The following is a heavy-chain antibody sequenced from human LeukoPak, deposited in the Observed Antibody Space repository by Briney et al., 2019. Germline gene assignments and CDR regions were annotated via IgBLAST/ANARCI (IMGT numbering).Heavy chain of an antibody. CDR3: AYSKYYYDSSGPQYYYYGMDV. CDR2: MNPNSDT. D-gene: IGHD3-22*01. CDR1: GYTFTSYD. V-gene: IGHV1-8*01. Sequence: GAPVKVSCKASGYTFTSYDINWVRQATGQGLEWMGWMNPNSDTGYAQKFQGRVTVTRNASISTAYMELSSLRSEDTAVYYCAYSKYYYDSSGPQYYYYGMDVWGQGTTVTVSS. J-gene: IGHJ6*02.